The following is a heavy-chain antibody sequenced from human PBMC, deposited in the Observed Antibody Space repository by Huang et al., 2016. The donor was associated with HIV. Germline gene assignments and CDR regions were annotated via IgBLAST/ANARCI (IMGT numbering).Heavy chain of an antibody. Sequence: QVQLVQSGAEVKNPGASVRVSCKASGYAFTDHNIHWVRQAPGQGLEWMGWINPKRGGTSYEQRFQGRITMTRDTTISTVHMDLRRIQSDDTAVYFCARDWSFGSSTSPADWGQGTLVTVSS. CDR3: ARDWSFGSSTSPAD. CDR2: INPKRGGT. CDR1: GYAFTDHN. D-gene: IGHD6-6*01. V-gene: IGHV1-2*02. J-gene: IGHJ4*02.